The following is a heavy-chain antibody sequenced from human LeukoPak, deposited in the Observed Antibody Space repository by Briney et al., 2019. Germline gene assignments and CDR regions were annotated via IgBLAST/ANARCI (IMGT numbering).Heavy chain of an antibody. Sequence: PGGSLRLSCAASGFTFDDYGMSWVRQAPGKGLEWVSGINWNGGSTGYADSVKGRFTISRDNAKNSLYLQMNSLRAEDTALYYCARDILAVAGIAPPDYWGQGTLVTVSS. CDR1: GFTFDDYG. CDR2: INWNGGST. J-gene: IGHJ4*02. D-gene: IGHD6-19*01. CDR3: ARDILAVAGIAPPDY. V-gene: IGHV3-20*04.